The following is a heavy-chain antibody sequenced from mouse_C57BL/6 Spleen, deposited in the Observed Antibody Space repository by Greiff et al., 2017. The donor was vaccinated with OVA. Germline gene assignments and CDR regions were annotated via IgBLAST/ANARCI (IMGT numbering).Heavy chain of an antibody. CDR1: GFSLTSYG. Sequence: VKLVESGPGLVQPSQSLSITCTVSGFSLTSYGVHWVRQPPGKGLEWLGVIWSGGSTDYNAAFISRLSISKDNSKSQVFFKMNSLQADDTAIYYCAPGGYYYAMDYWGQGTSVTVSS. CDR3: APGGYYYAMDY. CDR2: IWSGGST. J-gene: IGHJ4*01. V-gene: IGHV2-4*01.